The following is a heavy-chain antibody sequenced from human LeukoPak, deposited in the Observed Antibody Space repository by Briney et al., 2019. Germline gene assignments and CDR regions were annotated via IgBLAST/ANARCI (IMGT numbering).Heavy chain of an antibody. J-gene: IGHJ4*02. CDR3: ARATGAFDY. CDR2: INSDATGT. CDR1: GLTISNYW. D-gene: IGHD7-27*01. Sequence: GGALRLSCAASGLTISNYWMHWVRQAPGKGLVWVSRINSDATGTTYADSVKGRFTISRDNAKNTVYLHMNSLRAEDTAVYYCARATGAFDYWGQGTLVTVSS. V-gene: IGHV3-74*01.